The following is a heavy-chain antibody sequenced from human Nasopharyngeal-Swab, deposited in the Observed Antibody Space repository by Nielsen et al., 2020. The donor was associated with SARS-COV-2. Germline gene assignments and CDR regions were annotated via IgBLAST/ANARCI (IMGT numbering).Heavy chain of an antibody. D-gene: IGHD2-2*01. J-gene: IGHJ4*02. Sequence: WIRQPPGKGLEWVSYISSSGSTIYYADSVKGRFTISRDNAKNSLYLQMNSLRAEDTAVYYCARQYCSSTSCYAGAYFDYWGQGTLVTVSS. CDR2: ISSSGSTI. CDR3: ARQYCSSTSCYAGAYFDY. V-gene: IGHV3-48*03.